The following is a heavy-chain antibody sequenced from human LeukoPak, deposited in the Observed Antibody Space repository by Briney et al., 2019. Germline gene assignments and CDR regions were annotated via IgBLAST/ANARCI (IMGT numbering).Heavy chain of an antibody. CDR1: GYTFTSYY. V-gene: IGHV1-46*01. CDR3: ARDPPCSSTSCYKTFDY. CDR2: INPSGGST. Sequence: ASVKVSCEASGYTFTSYYMHWVRQAPGQGLEWMGIINPSGGSTSYAQKFQGRVTMTRDTSTSTVYMELSSLRSEDTAVYYCARDPPCSSTSCYKTFDYWGQGTLVTVSS. D-gene: IGHD2-2*02. J-gene: IGHJ4*02.